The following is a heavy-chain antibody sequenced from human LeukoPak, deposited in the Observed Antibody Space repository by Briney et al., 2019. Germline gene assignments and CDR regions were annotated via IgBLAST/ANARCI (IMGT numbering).Heavy chain of an antibody. D-gene: IGHD6-19*01. Sequence: GGSLRLSCVASGFTFSSYWMSWVRQAPGRGLEWVANVKQDGSEKYYVDSVKGRFTIARDNAKNSLYLEMNSLRAEDTAVYYCARIIAVAGRNYWGQGTLVTVSS. CDR3: ARIIAVAGRNY. CDR1: GFTFSSYW. CDR2: VKQDGSEK. V-gene: IGHV3-7*03. J-gene: IGHJ4*02.